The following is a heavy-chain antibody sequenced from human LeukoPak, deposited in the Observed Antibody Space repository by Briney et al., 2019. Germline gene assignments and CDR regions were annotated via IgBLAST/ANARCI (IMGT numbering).Heavy chain of an antibody. V-gene: IGHV3-66*01. J-gene: IGHJ4*02. CDR3: ARSRSGSGSHTGFIDY. CDR1: GFTVSDNH. D-gene: IGHD3-10*01. CDR2: IYSGGST. Sequence: PGGSLRLSCAASGFTVSDNHMGWVRQAPGEGLEWVSGIYSGGSTYYADSVKGRFTISRDNSKNTLYLQMNSLRADDTAVYYCARSRSGSGSHTGFIDYWGQGTLVTVSA.